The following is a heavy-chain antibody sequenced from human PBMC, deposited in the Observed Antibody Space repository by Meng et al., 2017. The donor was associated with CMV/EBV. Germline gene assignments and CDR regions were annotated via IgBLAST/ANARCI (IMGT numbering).Heavy chain of an antibody. CDR2: IGAYNGNT. J-gene: IGHJ4*02. V-gene: IGHV1-18*01. CDR3: ARDGYSYGYLASNTDY. Sequence: ASVKVSCKASGYTFTSYGISWVRQAPGQGLEWMGWIGAYNGNTNYAQKLQGRVTMTTDTSTSTAYMELRSLRSDDTAVYYCARDGYSYGYLASNTDYWGQGTLVTVSS. D-gene: IGHD5-18*01. CDR1: GYTFTSYG.